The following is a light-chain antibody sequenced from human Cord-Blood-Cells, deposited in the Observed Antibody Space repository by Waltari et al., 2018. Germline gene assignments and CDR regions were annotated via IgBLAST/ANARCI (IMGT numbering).Light chain of an antibody. J-gene: IGKJ5*01. CDR2: AAS. V-gene: IGKV1-39*01. Sequence: DIQMTQSPSSQPASVGDRVTITCRASRSISSYLTWYQQKPGKAHKRLLYAASRLPSGVRSRCRGSGSGADFTHTISSRQPDDFATLYRQQSDSTIPVGQGTRVEIK. CDR3: QQSDSTIP. CDR1: RSISSY.